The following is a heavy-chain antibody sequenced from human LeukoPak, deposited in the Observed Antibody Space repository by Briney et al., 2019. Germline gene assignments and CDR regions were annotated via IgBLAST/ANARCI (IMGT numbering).Heavy chain of an antibody. CDR1: GFTFDGHT. CDR3: AKESQYYYDTGASYYFDH. CDR2: ISWDGGRT. V-gene: IGHV3-43*01. J-gene: IGHJ4*02. Sequence: PGGSLRLSCAASGFTFDGHTMHWVRQVPGKGLQWVSLISWDGGRTVYADFVKGRFTISRDNSRNSLYLQMKSLKTEDTALYYCAKESQYYYDTGASYYFDHWGQGALVTVSS. D-gene: IGHD3-22*01.